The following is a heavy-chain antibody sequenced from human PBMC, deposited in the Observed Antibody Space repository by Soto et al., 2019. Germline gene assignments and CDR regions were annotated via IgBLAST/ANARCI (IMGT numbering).Heavy chain of an antibody. CDR3: AGPWNKQ. CDR1: GYTFTSYD. Sequence: QVQLVQSGAEVKKPGASVKVSCKASGYTFTSYDINWVRQATGQGLEWMGWMNPNSGNTGYAQTFQGRVTMARDTSISTAYMERSSLRDEDTAVYYCAGPWNKQWGQGTPVTVSS. CDR2: MNPNSGNT. J-gene: IGHJ4*02. V-gene: IGHV1-8*01. D-gene: IGHD1-1*01.